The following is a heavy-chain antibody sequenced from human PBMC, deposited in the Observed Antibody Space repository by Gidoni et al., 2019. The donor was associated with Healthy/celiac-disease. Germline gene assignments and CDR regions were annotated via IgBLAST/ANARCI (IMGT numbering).Heavy chain of an antibody. Sequence: EVQLVESGGGLVQPGGSLRLSCAASGFTFSSYEMNWVRQAPGKGLEWVSYISSSGSTIYYADSVKGRFTISRDNAKNSLYLQMNSLRAEDTAVYYCARDYGDYYYYGMDVWGQGTTVTVSS. J-gene: IGHJ6*02. CDR1: GFTFSSYE. CDR3: ARDYGDYYYYGMDV. D-gene: IGHD4-17*01. CDR2: ISSSGSTI. V-gene: IGHV3-48*03.